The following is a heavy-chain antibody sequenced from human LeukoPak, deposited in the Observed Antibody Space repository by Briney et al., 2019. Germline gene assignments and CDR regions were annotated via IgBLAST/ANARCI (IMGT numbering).Heavy chain of an antibody. Sequence: ASVKVSCKASGYTFTCCSLHWLQQAPGQGLERMRWITLYNGNTNYAKKFQGRVTITRDMSLRTAYIELSSLRSEDSAVYYWARFPVTYYDFWSGSPGSDYWGQGTLVTVSS. D-gene: IGHD3-3*01. CDR3: ARFPVTYYDFWSGSPGSDY. CDR1: GYTFTCCS. CDR2: ITLYNGNT. J-gene: IGHJ4*02. V-gene: IGHV1-68*01.